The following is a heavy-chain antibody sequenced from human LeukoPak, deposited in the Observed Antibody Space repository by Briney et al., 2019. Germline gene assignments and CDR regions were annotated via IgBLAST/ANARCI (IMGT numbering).Heavy chain of an antibody. Sequence: PSDTLSLTCTLSNDYIKDYYWSWIRQPAGKGLEWIGRVSQWNTNYNPSLKSRVSMSVQASRNQFSLRLNSATAADTAVYYCARQGSDNHFDSWGPGTLVTVSS. V-gene: IGHV4-4*07. CDR3: ARQGSDNHFDS. J-gene: IGHJ4*02. CDR2: VSQWNT. CDR1: NDYIKDYY. D-gene: IGHD1-14*01.